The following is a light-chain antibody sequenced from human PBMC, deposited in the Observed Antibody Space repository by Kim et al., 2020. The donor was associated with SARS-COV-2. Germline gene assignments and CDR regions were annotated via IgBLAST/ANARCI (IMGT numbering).Light chain of an antibody. V-gene: IGKV3-11*01. CDR1: QSVSGD. CDR3: QQTTDWPPLT. Sequence: PGARATLSCRASQSVSGDLAWYQQRSGQAPRLLIYAASKRATCVPGRFSGSGSETDFTLTISRLEPEDFAVYYCQQTTDWPPLTFGGGTKV. CDR2: AAS. J-gene: IGKJ4*01.